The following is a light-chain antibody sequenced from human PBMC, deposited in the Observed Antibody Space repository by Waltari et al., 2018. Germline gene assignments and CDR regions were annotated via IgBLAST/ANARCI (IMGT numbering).Light chain of an antibody. Sequence: TCRGIQGISYFLAWYQQKPGKAPKVLIYAASTLQSGVPSRFSGSGSGTDFTLAISSLQPEDFATYYCQHLNSSPPLFGGGTKVEIK. CDR3: QHLNSSPPL. CDR1: QGISYF. CDR2: AAS. J-gene: IGKJ4*02. V-gene: IGKV1-9*01.